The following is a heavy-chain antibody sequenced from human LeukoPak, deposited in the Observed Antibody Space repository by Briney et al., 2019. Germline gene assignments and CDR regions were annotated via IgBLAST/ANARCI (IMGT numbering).Heavy chain of an antibody. CDR3: ASGVAAAEDY. D-gene: IGHD6-13*01. V-gene: IGHV3-11*04. J-gene: IGHJ4*02. Sequence: PGGSLRLSCAASGFTFSDYYMSWIRQAQGKWLEWVSYISSSGSTIYYADSVKGPFTISRDNAKNSLYLQMNSLRAEDTAVYYCASGVAAAEDYWGQGTLVTVSS. CDR2: ISSSGSTI. CDR1: GFTFSDYY.